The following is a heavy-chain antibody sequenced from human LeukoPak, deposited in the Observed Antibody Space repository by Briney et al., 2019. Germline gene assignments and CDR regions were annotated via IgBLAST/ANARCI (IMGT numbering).Heavy chain of an antibody. J-gene: IGHJ3*02. V-gene: IGHV1-3*01. CDR1: GYTFTSYA. Sequence: ASVKVSCKASGYTFTSYAMHWVRQAPGQRLEWMGWINAGNGNTKYSQKFQGRVTITRDTSASTAYMELSGLRSEDTAVYYCASGVGGNYLGDAFDIWGQGTMVTVSS. CDR2: INAGNGNT. D-gene: IGHD1-26*01. CDR3: ASGVGGNYLGDAFDI.